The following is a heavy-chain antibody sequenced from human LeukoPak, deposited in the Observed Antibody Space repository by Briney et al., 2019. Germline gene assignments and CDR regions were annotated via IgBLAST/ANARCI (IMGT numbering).Heavy chain of an antibody. D-gene: IGHD2-15*01. J-gene: IGHJ4*02. CDR2: INPSGGST. Sequence: ASVKVSCMTSRYTFTSYYLNWVRPAPGQGLEWMGMINPSGGSTSYAQKFQGRVTMTRDTSTSTVYMELNSLTSEDTALYYCARDRSPSARYFNYWGQGTLVTVSS. CDR3: ARDRSPSARYFNY. CDR1: RYTFTSYY. V-gene: IGHV1-46*01.